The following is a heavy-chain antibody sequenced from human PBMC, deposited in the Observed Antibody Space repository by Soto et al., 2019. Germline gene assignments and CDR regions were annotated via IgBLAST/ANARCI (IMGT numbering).Heavy chain of an antibody. CDR3: ARVPGP. V-gene: IGHV4-59*12. Sequence: SETLSLTCTVSNDSIRNYYWSWIRQSPGKGPEWIANFYYSGSTNYNPSLKSRVTMPVDTSKNQFSLKLSSVTAADTAVYYCARVPGPWGQGTLVTVS. CDR1: NDSIRNYY. CDR2: FYYSGST. J-gene: IGHJ5*02.